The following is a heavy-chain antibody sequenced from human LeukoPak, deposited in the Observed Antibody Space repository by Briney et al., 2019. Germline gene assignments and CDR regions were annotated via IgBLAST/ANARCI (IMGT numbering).Heavy chain of an antibody. Sequence: ASVKVSCKASGYTFTGYYMHWVRQSPGQRLEWMGWINPNSGGTNYAQKFQGRVTMTRDTSISTAYMELSRLRSDDTAVYYCARDPGGYCSSTSCLGFDPWGQGTLVTVSS. CDR1: GYTFTGYY. CDR2: INPNSGGT. V-gene: IGHV1-2*02. CDR3: ARDPGGYCSSTSCLGFDP. D-gene: IGHD2-2*01. J-gene: IGHJ5*02.